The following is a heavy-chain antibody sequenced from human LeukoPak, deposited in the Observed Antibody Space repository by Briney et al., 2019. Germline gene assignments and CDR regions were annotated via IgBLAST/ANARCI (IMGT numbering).Heavy chain of an antibody. CDR1: GFTFSTYA. J-gene: IGHJ4*02. V-gene: IGHV3-23*01. CDR3: ARVDSSSWPTGYSSGWVYFDY. D-gene: IGHD6-19*01. Sequence: GGSLRLSCAASGFTFSTYAMSWVRQAPGKGLEWVSLIGGSDGRTRYADSVKGRFTISRDNSKNTLYLQMNSLRAEDTAVYYCARVDSSSWPTGYSSGWVYFDYWGQGTLVTVSS. CDR2: IGGSDGRT.